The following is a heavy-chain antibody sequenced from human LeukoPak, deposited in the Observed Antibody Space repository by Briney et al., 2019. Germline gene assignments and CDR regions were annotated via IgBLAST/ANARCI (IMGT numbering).Heavy chain of an antibody. V-gene: IGHV3-21*01. J-gene: IGHJ5*02. CDR2: ISSGSRYI. Sequence: GGSLRLSCAASGFTFSAHSMNWVRQAPGKGLEWVASISSGSRYIYYADSVKGRFTISRDNAKDSLYLQMNSLRAEDTAVYYCAKCSGGNCYHSDDHWGQGTLVTVSP. CDR3: AKCSGGNCYHSDDH. D-gene: IGHD2-15*01. CDR1: GFTFSAHS.